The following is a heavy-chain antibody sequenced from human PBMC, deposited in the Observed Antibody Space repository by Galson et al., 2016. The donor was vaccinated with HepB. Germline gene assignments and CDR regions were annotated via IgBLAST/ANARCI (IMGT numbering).Heavy chain of an antibody. CDR2: ISAGSSYI. J-gene: IGHJ4*02. D-gene: IGHD4-17*01. Sequence: SLRLSCAASGFNIRTFSMSWYRQIPGTGLEWVSSISAGSSYIDYVASMKERFTISRDNADNSVFLQMNSLTAEDTGIYYCVRVVTTVNTAPDTWGQGTLVTVSS. CDR3: VRVVTTVNTAPDT. V-gene: IGHV3-21*01. CDR1: GFNIRTFS.